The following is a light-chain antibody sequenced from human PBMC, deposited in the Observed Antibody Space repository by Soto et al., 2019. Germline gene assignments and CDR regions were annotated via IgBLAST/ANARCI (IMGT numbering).Light chain of an antibody. J-gene: IGLJ1*01. V-gene: IGLV2-23*02. CDR3: CSDAGRSTYV. CDR1: GSYNF. Sequence: QSVLTQPASVSGSPGQSITISCTVGSYNFVSWYQQHPGKAPKVLIYEVSKRPSGVSDRFSGSKSGNTASLTISRLQAEDEADYYCCSDAGRSTYVFGTGTKVTVL. CDR2: EVS.